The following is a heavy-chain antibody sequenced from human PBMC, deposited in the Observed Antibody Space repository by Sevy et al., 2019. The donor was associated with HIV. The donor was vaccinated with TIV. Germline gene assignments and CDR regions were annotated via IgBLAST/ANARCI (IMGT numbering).Heavy chain of an antibody. Sequence: ASVKVSCKASGYTFAGYYMHWVRQAPGQRLEWMGWITPNSGGTNCAQKFQGRVTMTRDMSISTAYMELSRLRSDDTAVYYCARDHIVVVPAALPYYYYGMDVWGQGTTVTVSS. CDR3: ARDHIVVVPAALPYYYYGMDV. J-gene: IGHJ6*02. CDR2: ITPNSGGT. D-gene: IGHD2-2*01. CDR1: GYTFAGYY. V-gene: IGHV1-2*02.